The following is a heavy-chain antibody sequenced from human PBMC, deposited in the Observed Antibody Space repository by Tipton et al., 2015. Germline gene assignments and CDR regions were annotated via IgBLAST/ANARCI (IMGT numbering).Heavy chain of an antibody. D-gene: IGHD6-19*01. V-gene: IGHV6-1*01. CDR2: TYYRSKWYD. J-gene: IGHJ5*02. Sequence: TLSLTCTVSGGSIRSYYWNWIRQSPSRGLEWLGRTYYRSKWYDDYALSVKSRITVDPDTSKNQFFPQLNSVTLEDTAVYYCARDLPLAGLDHWGQGTLVTVSS. CDR1: GGSIRSYY. CDR3: ARDLPLAGLDH.